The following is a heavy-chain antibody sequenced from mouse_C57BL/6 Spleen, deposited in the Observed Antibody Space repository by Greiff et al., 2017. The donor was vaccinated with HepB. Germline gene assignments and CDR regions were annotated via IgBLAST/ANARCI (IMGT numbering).Heavy chain of an antibody. D-gene: IGHD3-2*01. CDR1: GYTFTSYW. CDR2: IYPGNSDT. Sequence: EVQLQQSGTVLARPGASVKMSCKTSGYTFTSYWMHWVKQRPGQGLEWIGAIYPGNSDTSYNQKFKGKAKLTAVTSASTAYMELSSLTNEDSAVYYCTVTARALYWYFDVWGTGTTVTVSS. CDR3: TVTARALYWYFDV. J-gene: IGHJ1*03. V-gene: IGHV1-5*01.